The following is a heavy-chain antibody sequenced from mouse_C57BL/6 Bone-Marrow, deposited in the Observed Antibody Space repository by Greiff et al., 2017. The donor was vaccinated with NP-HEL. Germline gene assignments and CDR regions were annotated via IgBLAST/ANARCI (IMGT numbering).Heavy chain of an antibody. CDR2: ILPGSGST. J-gene: IGHJ3*01. CDR3: ATRLKAY. CDR1: GYTFTGYW. V-gene: IGHV1-9*01. D-gene: IGHD1-3*01. Sequence: QVQLQQSGAELMKPGASVKLSCTATGYTFTGYWIEWVKQRPGHGLEWIGEILPGSGSTNYNEKFKGNATFTADTSSNTAYMQLSSLTTEDSAIYYCATRLKAYWGQGTLVTVSA.